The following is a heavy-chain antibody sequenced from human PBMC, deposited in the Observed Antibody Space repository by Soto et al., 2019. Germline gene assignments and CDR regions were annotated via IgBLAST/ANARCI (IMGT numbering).Heavy chain of an antibody. V-gene: IGHV1-46*01. D-gene: IGHD6-13*01. CDR2: INPSGGST. CDR1: GYTFTSNL. CDR3: ARDHSISSSGACWIHP. J-gene: IGHJ5*02. Sequence: ASVKVSCKASGYTFTSNLIHWVRRAPGQGLEWMGIINPSGGSTYYAQKFQGRVTLTRDTSTSTVYMELTSLTSEDTAVYYCARDHSISSSGACWIHPWGQGPLVTFAS.